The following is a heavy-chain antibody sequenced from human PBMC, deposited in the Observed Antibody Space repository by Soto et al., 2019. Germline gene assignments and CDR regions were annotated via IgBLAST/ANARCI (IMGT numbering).Heavy chain of an antibody. CDR2: FHYSGIS. CDR1: DASIRGYY. CDR3: ARRASTWQYFDN. J-gene: IGHJ4*02. V-gene: IGHV4-59*01. Sequence: SDTLCLTCTVSDASIRGYYWSWIRQPPGKGLEWIGYFHYSGISNYNCSLKSAVTMSLHTSKNQVSLRLSSVSAADTAIYYCARRASTWQYFDNRGQGALVTVCS. D-gene: IGHD2-2*01.